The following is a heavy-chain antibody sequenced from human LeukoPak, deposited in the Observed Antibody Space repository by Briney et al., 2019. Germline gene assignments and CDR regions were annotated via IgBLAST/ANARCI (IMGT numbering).Heavy chain of an antibody. CDR1: GFTYRNYA. V-gene: IGHV3-23*01. Sequence: GGSLRLSCAASGFTYRNYALSWVRQTPGKGLEWVAAMSDTAVTAFYADPVKGRFTVSRNNSNNTLFLQMNNVRAEDTAIYYCARVPYYYASRDHYFFDSWGPGTLVSVSS. CDR2: MSDTAVTA. D-gene: IGHD3-22*01. CDR3: ARVPYYYASRDHYFFDS. J-gene: IGHJ4*02.